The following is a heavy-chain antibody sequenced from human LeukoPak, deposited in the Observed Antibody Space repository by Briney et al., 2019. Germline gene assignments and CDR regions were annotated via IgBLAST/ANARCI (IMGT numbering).Heavy chain of an antibody. V-gene: IGHV1-69*13. CDR1: GGTFSSYA. D-gene: IGHD6-13*01. Sequence: GASVKVSCKASGGTFSSYAISWVRQAPGQGLEWMGGIIPIFGTANYAQKFQGRVTITADESTSTAYMELSSLRSEDAAVYYCARGSQYSSRRWFDPWGQGTLVTVSS. CDR2: IIPIFGTA. CDR3: ARGSQYSSRRWFDP. J-gene: IGHJ5*02.